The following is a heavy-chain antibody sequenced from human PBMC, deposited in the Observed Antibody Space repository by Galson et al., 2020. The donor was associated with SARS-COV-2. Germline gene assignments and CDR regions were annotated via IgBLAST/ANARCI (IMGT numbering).Heavy chain of an antibody. D-gene: IGHD3-22*01. V-gene: IGHV4-39*07. J-gene: IGHJ5*02. Sequence: ASETLSLTCSVSGDSIRSDSDYWGWIRQPPGKGLEWIGNVYHSGHTYYNPSLRSRVIMSIDTSKNHFSLKLTSVTAADTAFSYCARSTEYYDNSGYYPPSWFDPWGPGTLVSVSS. CDR3: ARSTEYYDNSGYYPPSWFDP. CDR2: VYHSGHT. CDR1: GDSIRSDSDY.